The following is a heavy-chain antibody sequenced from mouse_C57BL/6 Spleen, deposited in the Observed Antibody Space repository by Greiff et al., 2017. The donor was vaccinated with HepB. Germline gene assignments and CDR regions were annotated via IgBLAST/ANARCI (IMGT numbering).Heavy chain of an antibody. J-gene: IGHJ1*03. V-gene: IGHV5-17*01. Sequence: EVKLVESGGGLVKPGGSLKLSCAASGFTFSDYGMHWVRQAPEKGLEWVAYISSGSSTIYYADTVKGRFTISRDNAKNTLFLQMTSLRSEDTAMYYCARWTGTWYFDVWGTGTTVTVSS. CDR2: ISSGSSTI. CDR1: GFTFSDYG. D-gene: IGHD4-1*01. CDR3: ARWTGTWYFDV.